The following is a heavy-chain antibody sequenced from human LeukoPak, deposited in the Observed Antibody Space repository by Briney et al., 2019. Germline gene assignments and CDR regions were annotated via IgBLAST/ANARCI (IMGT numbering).Heavy chain of an antibody. CDR2: IYNSVN. CDR3: AILPTV. J-gene: IGHJ4*02. D-gene: IGHD1-14*01. V-gene: IGHV4-59*01. Sequence: SETLSLTCTVSGASISGYYWSWVRPPPGKGLGFIGYIYNSVNDYNPSLKSRVIISSDPSKNQVSLRLSSMTAADTAVYYCAILPTVWGQGTLVTVSS. CDR1: GASISGYY.